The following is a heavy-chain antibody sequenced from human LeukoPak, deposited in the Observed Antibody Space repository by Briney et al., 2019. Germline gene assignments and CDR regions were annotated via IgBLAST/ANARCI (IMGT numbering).Heavy chain of an antibody. CDR3: ARVGCSSTSCYSLKGPFDY. CDR1: GFTFDDYG. CDR2: INWNVGST. Sequence: GGSLRLSCAASGFTFDDYGMSWVRQAPGKGLEWVSGINWNVGSTGYADSVKGRFTISRDNAKNSLYLQMNSLGAEDTALYYCARVGCSSTSCYSLKGPFDYWGQGTLVTVSS. J-gene: IGHJ4*02. V-gene: IGHV3-20*04. D-gene: IGHD2-2*02.